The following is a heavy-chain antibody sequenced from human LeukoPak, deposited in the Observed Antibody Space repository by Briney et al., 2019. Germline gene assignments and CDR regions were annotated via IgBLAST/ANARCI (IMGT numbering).Heavy chain of an antibody. Sequence: SETLSLTCTVSGGPISSHYWSWIRQPPGKGLEWIGYIYYSGSTNYNPSLKSRVTISVDTSKNQFSLKLSSVTAADTAVYHCASTAAAGSFDYWGQGTLVTASS. D-gene: IGHD6-13*01. CDR3: ASTAAAGSFDY. J-gene: IGHJ4*02. CDR2: IYYSGST. CDR1: GGPISSHY. V-gene: IGHV4-59*11.